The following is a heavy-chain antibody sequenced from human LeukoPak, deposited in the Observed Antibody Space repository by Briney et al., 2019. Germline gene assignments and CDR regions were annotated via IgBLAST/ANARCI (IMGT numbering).Heavy chain of an antibody. Sequence: GGSLRLSCAASGFTFSSYSMNWVRQAPGKGLEWVSSISSSSSYIYYADSAKGRFTISRDNAKNSLYLQMNSLRAEDTAVYYCARGGVYSGSYYQVRDAFDIWGQGTMVTVSS. CDR3: ARGGVYSGSYYQVRDAFDI. CDR2: ISSSSSYI. CDR1: GFTFSSYS. V-gene: IGHV3-21*01. J-gene: IGHJ3*02. D-gene: IGHD1-26*01.